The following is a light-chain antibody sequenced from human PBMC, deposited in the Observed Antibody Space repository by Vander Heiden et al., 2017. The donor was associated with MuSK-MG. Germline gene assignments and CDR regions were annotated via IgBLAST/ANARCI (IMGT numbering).Light chain of an antibody. Sequence: IQITQSPSSVSASVGRRVTITCPASQTFNNWLAWYQQIPGKAPKLLIYDASTLQSGGPSRFSGSGSGTNFTLTISSLQPEDFATYFCQQADSFPMYTFGQGTKLEIK. J-gene: IGKJ2*01. CDR2: DAS. CDR1: QTFNNW. V-gene: IGKV1-12*01. CDR3: QQADSFPMYT.